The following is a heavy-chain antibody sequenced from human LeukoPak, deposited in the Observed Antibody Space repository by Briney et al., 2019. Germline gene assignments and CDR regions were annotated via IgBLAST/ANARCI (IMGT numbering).Heavy chain of an antibody. CDR1: GYTFNTYG. V-gene: IGHV1-18*04. J-gene: IGHJ5*01. D-gene: IGHD3-22*01. CDR3: ARDKAFLGYYDTSGYFQRWFDS. Sequence: ASVKVSCKASGYTFNTYGITWVRQAPGQGLEWMGWISPYNDDTHYAQKFQDRVTMTTDTSTSTAYMDLRSLGFDGTAVYYCARDKAFLGYYDTSGYFQRWFDSWGQGTLVTVSS. CDR2: ISPYNDDT.